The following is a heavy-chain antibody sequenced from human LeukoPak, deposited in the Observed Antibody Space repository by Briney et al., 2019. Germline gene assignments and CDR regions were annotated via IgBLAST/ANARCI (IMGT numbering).Heavy chain of an antibody. CDR1: GYTFTSYD. D-gene: IGHD2-21*02. CDR2: MNPNSGNT. Sequence: GASVKVSCKXSGYTFTSYDINWVRQATGQGLEWMGWMNPNSGNTGYAQKFQGRVTMTRNTSISTAYMELSSLRSEDTAVYYCARGRGAYCGGDCSYFDYWGQGTLVTVSS. V-gene: IGHV1-8*01. J-gene: IGHJ4*02. CDR3: ARGRGAYCGGDCSYFDY.